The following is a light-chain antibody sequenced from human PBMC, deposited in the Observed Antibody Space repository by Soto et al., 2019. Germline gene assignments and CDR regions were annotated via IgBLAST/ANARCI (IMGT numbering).Light chain of an antibody. CDR1: RSLVYSDGNTY. CDR2: KVS. Sequence: DVVMTQSPLSLPVTLGQSAYISCKSSRSLVYSDGNTYLHWVHQRPVQSPRRLIYKVSNRDSGVPDRFSGSGSGTDFTLTISRVEAEDVGVYYCLQGSHWPPTFGEGTKVEFK. CDR3: LQGSHWPPT. J-gene: IGKJ1*01. V-gene: IGKV2-30*01.